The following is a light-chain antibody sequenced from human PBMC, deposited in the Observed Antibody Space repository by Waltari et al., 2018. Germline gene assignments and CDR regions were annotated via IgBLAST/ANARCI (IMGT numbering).Light chain of an antibody. CDR2: KAS. Sequence: DIQLTQSPSTLSESVGDRVTITCRASQSLSNWLAWYQQKPWKAPKVLIYKASTLESWVPSRFSGSGSGTEFTLTISSLQPDDFATYYCQQYRNLWTFGQGTKVEIK. J-gene: IGKJ1*01. CDR1: QSLSNW. V-gene: IGKV1-5*03. CDR3: QQYRNLWT.